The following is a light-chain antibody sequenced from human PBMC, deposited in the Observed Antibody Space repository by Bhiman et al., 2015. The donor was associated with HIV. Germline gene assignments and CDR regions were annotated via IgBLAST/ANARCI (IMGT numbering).Light chain of an antibody. CDR2: GDT. J-gene: IGLJ2*01. CDR3: YSRDSSGNHLGV. Sequence: QLVLTQPPSVSGAPGQRVTISCTGSSSNTGAGYEVHWYQQLPGTAPKLLIYGDTSRPSGIPDRFSGSKSGTSASLAITGLQAEDEADYYCYSRDSSGNHLGVFGGGTKLTVL. CDR1: SSNTGAGYE. V-gene: IGLV1-40*01.